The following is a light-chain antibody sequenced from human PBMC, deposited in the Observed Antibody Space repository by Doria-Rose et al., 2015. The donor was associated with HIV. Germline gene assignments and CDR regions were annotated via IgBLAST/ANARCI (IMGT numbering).Light chain of an antibody. Sequence: SPSSLSASIGDSVTITCRASQTVSTYLNWFQQEPGKAPKLLIYAASRLQSGVPSRFSGSGSGTDFTLTISGLQPGDFATYYCQQTYSSPPWTFGQGTKVEMK. V-gene: IGKV1-39*01. CDR1: QTVSTY. J-gene: IGKJ1*01. CDR2: AAS. CDR3: QQTYSSPPWT.